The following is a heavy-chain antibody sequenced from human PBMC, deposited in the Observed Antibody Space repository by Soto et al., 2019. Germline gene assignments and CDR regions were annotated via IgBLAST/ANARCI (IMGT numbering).Heavy chain of an antibody. D-gene: IGHD3-9*01. Sequence: GGSLRLSCAASGFTFSSYGMHWVRQAPGKGLEWVAVIWYDGSNKYYADSVKGRFTISRDNSKNTLYLQMNSLRAEDTAVYYCARDWCFSLTGHWGYGMDVWGQGTTVTVSS. V-gene: IGHV3-33*01. CDR2: IWYDGSNK. CDR1: GFTFSSYG. J-gene: IGHJ6*02. CDR3: ARDWCFSLTGHWGYGMDV.